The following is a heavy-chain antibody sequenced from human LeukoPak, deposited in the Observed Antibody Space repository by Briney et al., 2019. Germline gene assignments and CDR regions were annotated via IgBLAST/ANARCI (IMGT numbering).Heavy chain of an antibody. D-gene: IGHD7-27*01. V-gene: IGHV4-59*08. CDR1: GGSISSYY. CDR2: IYYSGST. CDR3: ARLPPGDGTLDY. J-gene: IGHJ4*02. Sequence: PSETLSLTCTVSGGSISSYYWSWIRQPPGKGLEWIGYIYYSGSTNYNPSLKSRVTTSVDTSKNQFSLKLSSVTAADTAVYYCARLPPGDGTLDYWGQGTLVTVSS.